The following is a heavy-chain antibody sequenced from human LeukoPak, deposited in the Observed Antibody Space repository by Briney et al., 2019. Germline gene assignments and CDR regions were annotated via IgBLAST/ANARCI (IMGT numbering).Heavy chain of an antibody. J-gene: IGHJ4*02. D-gene: IGHD4-17*01. CDR2: IYSGGST. V-gene: IGHV3-53*01. Sequence: GGSLRLSCAASGFTVSSNYMSWVRQAPGKGLEWVSVIYSGGSTYYADSVKGRFTISRDNSKNTLYLQTNSLRAEDTAVYYCARDAYGSGYFDYWGQGTLVTVSS. CDR3: ARDAYGSGYFDY. CDR1: GFTVSSNY.